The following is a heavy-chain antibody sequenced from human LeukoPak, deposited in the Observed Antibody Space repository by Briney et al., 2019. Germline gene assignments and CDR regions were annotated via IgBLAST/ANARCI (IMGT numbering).Heavy chain of an antibody. J-gene: IGHJ3*02. V-gene: IGHV3-74*01. CDR2: IYRDGSNT. CDR3: ARGGRVHGFHI. CDR1: GFIFSTYW. Sequence: GGSLRLSCAASGFIFSTYWMHWVRHAPGKGLVWVSRIYRDGSNTQSADSVKGRFTVSRDNAQSTLYLQLCSPRDQDTAVYFCARGGRVHGFHIWGQGTMVSVSS. D-gene: IGHD1-26*01.